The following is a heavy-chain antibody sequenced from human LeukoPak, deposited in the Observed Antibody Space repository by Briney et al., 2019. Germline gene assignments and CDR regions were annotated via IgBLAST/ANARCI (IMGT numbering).Heavy chain of an antibody. V-gene: IGHV1-8*02. CDR1: GYTFTSYD. CDR3: ARGGRDYEDYYYYYMDV. Sequence: GASVKVSCKASGYTFTSYDINWVRQATGQGLEWMGWMNPNSGNTGYAQKFQGRVTMTRDMSTSTVYMELSSLRSEDTAVYYCARGGRDYEDYYYYYMDVWGKGTTVTVSS. CDR2: MNPNSGNT. D-gene: IGHD1-26*01. J-gene: IGHJ6*03.